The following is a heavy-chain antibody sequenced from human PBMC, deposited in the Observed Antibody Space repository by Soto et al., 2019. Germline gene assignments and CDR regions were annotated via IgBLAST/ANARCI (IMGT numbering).Heavy chain of an antibody. CDR2: ISAYNGNT. CDR3: ARGKDILTGYNRDYYYGMDV. CDR1: GYTFTSYG. D-gene: IGHD3-9*01. J-gene: IGHJ6*02. V-gene: IGHV1-18*01. Sequence: GASVKVSCKASGYTFTSYGISWVRQAPGQGLEWMGWISAYNGNTNYVQKLQGRVTMTTDTSTSTAYMELRSLRSDDTAVYYCARGKDILTGYNRDYYYGMDVWGQGTTVTVSS.